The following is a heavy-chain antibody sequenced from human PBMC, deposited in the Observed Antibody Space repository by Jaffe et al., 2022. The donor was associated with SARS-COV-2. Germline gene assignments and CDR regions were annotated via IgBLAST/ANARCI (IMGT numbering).Heavy chain of an antibody. J-gene: IGHJ4*02. CDR1: GGTFSSYA. D-gene: IGHD3-22*01. CDR2: IIPIFGTA. V-gene: IGHV1-69*01. CDR3: AREVPLYYDSSGYSGAHSQSSTYYFDY. Sequence: QVQLVQSGAEVKKPGSSVKVSCKASGGTFSSYAISWVRQAPGQGLEWMGGIIPIFGTANYAQKFQGRVTITADESTSTAYMELSSLRSEDTAVYYCAREVPLYYDSSGYSGAHSQSSTYYFDYWGQGTLVTVSS.